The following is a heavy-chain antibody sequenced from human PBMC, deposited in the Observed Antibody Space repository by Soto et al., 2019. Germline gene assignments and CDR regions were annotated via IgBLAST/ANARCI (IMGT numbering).Heavy chain of an antibody. CDR2: IYYSGST. V-gene: IGHV4-59*01. CDR1: GGSISSYY. CDR3: ARLLSMPSPYNWFDP. Sequence: SETLSLTCTVSGGSISSYYWSWIRQPPGKGLEWIGYIYYSGSTNYNPSLKSRVTISVDTSKNQFSLKLSSVTAADTAVYYCARLLSMPSPYNWFDPCGQGTLLTVS. J-gene: IGHJ5*02. D-gene: IGHD2-2*01.